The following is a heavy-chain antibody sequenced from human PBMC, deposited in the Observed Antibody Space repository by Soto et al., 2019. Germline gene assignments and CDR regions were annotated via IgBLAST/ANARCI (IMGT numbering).Heavy chain of an antibody. CDR2: IYYSGST. CDR1: GGSVSSGSYY. J-gene: IGHJ4*02. CDR3: ARTTDDDWGSGCDY. Sequence: SETLSLTCTVSGGSVSSGSYYWSWIRQPPGKGLEWIGYIYYSGSTNYNPSLKSRVTISVDTSKNQFSLKLSSVTAADTAVYYCARTTDDDWGSGCDYWGQGTLVTVSS. V-gene: IGHV4-61*01. D-gene: IGHD7-27*01.